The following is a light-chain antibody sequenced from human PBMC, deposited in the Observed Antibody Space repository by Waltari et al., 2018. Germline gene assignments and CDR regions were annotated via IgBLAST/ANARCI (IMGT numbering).Light chain of an antibody. CDR1: QSVSSY. CDR2: DAS. CDR3: QQRSNWPPWT. Sequence: TQSPATLSLSPGERATLSCRASQSVSSYLAWYQQKPGQAPRLLIYDASNRATGIPARFSGSGSGTDFTLTISSLEPEDFAVYYCQQRSNWPPWTFGQGTTVEIK. V-gene: IGKV3-11*01. J-gene: IGKJ1*01.